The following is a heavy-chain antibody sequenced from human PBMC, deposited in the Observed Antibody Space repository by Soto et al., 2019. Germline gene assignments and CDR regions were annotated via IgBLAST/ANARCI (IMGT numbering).Heavy chain of an antibody. Sequence: ASVKVSCKASGYTFTGYYLHWVRQAPLQVLEWMGCINPNSGGTNYAQKFQGRVTMTRDTSISTDYMELSRLRSDDTAVYYCARGRPGTTSYFEYWGQGKMVTLSS. CDR3: ARGRPGTTSYFEY. CDR1: GYTFTGYY. D-gene: IGHD1-1*01. V-gene: IGHV1-2*02. CDR2: INPNSGGT. J-gene: IGHJ4*02.